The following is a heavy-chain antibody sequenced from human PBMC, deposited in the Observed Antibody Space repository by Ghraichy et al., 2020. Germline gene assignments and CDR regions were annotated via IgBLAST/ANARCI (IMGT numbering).Heavy chain of an antibody. CDR2: IVRGGDTT. CDR1: GFTFRTYA. J-gene: IGHJ3*02. CDR3: ARGSRHQFDFDAFAI. V-gene: IGHV3-23*01. D-gene: IGHD3/OR15-3a*01. Sequence: GGSLRLSCAASGFTFRTYAMTWVRQAPGKGLEWVSTIVRGGDTTYYADSVRGRFTISRDISKTTLFLQMNSLRAADTALYYCARGSRHQFDFDAFAIWGHGTVVTVSS.